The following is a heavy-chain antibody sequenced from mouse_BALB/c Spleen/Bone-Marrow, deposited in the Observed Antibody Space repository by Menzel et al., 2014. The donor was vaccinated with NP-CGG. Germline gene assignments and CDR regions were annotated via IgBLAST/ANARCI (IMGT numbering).Heavy chain of an antibody. CDR3: ANYYYGYYFDY. V-gene: IGHV14-3*02. D-gene: IGHD1-1*01. Sequence: VQLQQSGAELVKPGASVKLSCTASGFNIKDTYRHWVKQRPEQGLEWIGRIDPANGNTKYDPKFQDKATITADTSSNTAYLQLSSLTSEDTAVYYCANYYYGYYFDYWGQGTTLTVSS. CDR2: IDPANGNT. J-gene: IGHJ2*01. CDR1: GFNIKDTY.